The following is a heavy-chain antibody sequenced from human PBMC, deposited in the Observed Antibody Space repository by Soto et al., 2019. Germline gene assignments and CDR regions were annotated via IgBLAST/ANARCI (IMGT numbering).Heavy chain of an antibody. Sequence: QVQLVQSGAEVMKPGASVKVSCKASGYTFTNYHITWVRQAPGQGLEWMGRVSAYDGHTSSAQKLQGRVTMTTDTSTNTAYMELRSLRSDDTAVYYCARGDWYFDYWGHGTLVTVSS. CDR2: VSAYDGHT. CDR3: ARGDWYFDY. CDR1: GYTFTNYH. D-gene: IGHD2-21*01. V-gene: IGHV1-18*01. J-gene: IGHJ4*01.